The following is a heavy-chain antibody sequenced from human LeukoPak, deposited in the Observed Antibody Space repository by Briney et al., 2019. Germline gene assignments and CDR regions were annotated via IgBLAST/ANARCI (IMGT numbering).Heavy chain of an antibody. Sequence: ASVKVSCKASGFTFSGYYMHWVRQPPGQGRDWMAWISPNSGGTNCVQKLYGGVTVTRETSISTAYKENSGLTSDDTALYCCGGEPSGSGGYDYWGQGTLVTVSS. CDR1: GFTFSGYY. V-gene: IGHV1-2*02. CDR3: GGEPSGSGGYDY. D-gene: IGHD3-10*01. CDR2: ISPNSGGT. J-gene: IGHJ4*02.